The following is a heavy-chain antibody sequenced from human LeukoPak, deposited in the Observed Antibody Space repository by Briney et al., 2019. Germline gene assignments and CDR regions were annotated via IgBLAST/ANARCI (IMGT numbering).Heavy chain of an antibody. CDR3: ATTRLVPLYYYGMDV. CDR1: GYSLTELS. D-gene: IGHD3-9*01. CDR2: IGPGDGET. J-gene: IGHJ6*02. V-gene: IGHV1-24*01. Sequence: ASVKVSCKVSGYSLTELSIHWVRQAPGKGLEWMGCIGPGDGETNYAQKLQGRVTMTEDTSTDTAYMELSSLRSDDTAVYYCATTRLVPLYYYGMDVWGQGTTVAVSS.